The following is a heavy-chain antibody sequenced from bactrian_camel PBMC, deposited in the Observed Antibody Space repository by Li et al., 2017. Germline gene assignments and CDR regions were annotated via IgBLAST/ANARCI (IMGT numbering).Heavy chain of an antibody. CDR1: GYRSMNC. Sequence: HVQLVESGGGSVQAGGNLTLSCLASGYRSMNCIGWFRQVPGKEREGVAAIRTGGGAKYYSDSVKDRFTISEDNAKNTLYLQLNSLKTEDTAMYYCTKDYVEGLGIDYWGQGTQVTVS. V-gene: IGHV3S1*01. J-gene: IGHJ4*01. CDR2: IRTGGGAK. D-gene: IGHD1*01. CDR3: TKDYVEGLGIDY.